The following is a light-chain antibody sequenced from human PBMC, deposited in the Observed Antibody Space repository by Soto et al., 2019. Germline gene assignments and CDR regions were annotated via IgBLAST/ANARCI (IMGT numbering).Light chain of an antibody. CDR2: GAS. CDR1: QSVSSRN. CDR3: QHYGSSPYT. V-gene: IGKV3-20*01. J-gene: IGKJ2*01. Sequence: EIVLTQSPGTLSLSPGERATLSCRASQSVSSRNLAWYQQRPGQAPRLLIYGASSRATGISDRFSGSGSGTDFTLTISRLEPEDFAVYYCQHYGSSPYTFGQGTKLEIK.